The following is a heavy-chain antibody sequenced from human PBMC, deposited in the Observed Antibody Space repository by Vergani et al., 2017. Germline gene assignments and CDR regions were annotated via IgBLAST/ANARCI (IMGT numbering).Heavy chain of an antibody. J-gene: IGHJ4*02. CDR3: AREGYCTNGMGFAHFDV. V-gene: IGHV4-34*01. D-gene: IGHD2-8*01. CDR1: GGSFNDYW. Sequence: QAQLQQWGAGLLKPSETLSLTRAIYGGSFNDYWWTWIRPPPGKGLEWIGEIRHDGITHYSPSLKSRVTISIDTSTHQFSLNLRSVTAADTAVYYCAREGYCTNGMGFAHFDVWGQGALVTVSS. CDR2: IRHDGIT.